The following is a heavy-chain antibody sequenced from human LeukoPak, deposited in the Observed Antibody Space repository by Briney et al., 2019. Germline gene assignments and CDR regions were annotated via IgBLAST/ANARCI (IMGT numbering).Heavy chain of an antibody. CDR2: IYYSGST. CDR3: VGYYYDSSGYSDY. J-gene: IGHJ4*02. Sequence: SETLSLTCTVSGGSISSYYWSWIRQPPGKGLEWIGYIYYSGSTNYNPSLKSRVTISVDTSKNQFSLKLSSVTAADTAVYYCVGYYYDSSGYSDYWGQGTLVTVS. V-gene: IGHV4-59*08. CDR1: GGSISSYY. D-gene: IGHD3-22*01.